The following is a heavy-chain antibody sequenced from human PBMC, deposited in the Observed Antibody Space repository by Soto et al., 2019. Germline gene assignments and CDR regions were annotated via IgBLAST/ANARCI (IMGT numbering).Heavy chain of an antibody. J-gene: IGHJ5*02. V-gene: IGHV3-23*01. Sequence: EVQLLESGGGLVQPGGSLRLSCAASGFTFSSYAMSWVRQAPGKGLEWVSAISGSGGSTYYADSVKGRFTISRDNSKNTLYLQMNRLRAEDTAVYYCAKPHYYYYGSGSYYTPSWFDPWGQGTLVTVSS. D-gene: IGHD3-10*01. CDR1: GFTFSSYA. CDR3: AKPHYYYYGSGSYYTPSWFDP. CDR2: ISGSGGST.